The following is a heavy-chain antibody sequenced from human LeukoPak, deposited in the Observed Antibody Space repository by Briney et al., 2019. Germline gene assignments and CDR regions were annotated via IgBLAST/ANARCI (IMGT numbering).Heavy chain of an antibody. CDR3: AIPTPGGNYYDSSGYYQGYGY. D-gene: IGHD3-22*01. CDR2: ISAYNGNT. CDR1: GYTFTSYG. J-gene: IGHJ4*02. V-gene: IGHV1-18*01. Sequence: ASVKVSCKASGYTFTSYGISWVRQAPGQGLEWMGWISAYNGNTNYAQKLQGRVTMTTDTSTSTAYMELRSLRSDDTAVYYCAIPTPGGNYYDSSGYYQGYGYWGQGTLVTVSS.